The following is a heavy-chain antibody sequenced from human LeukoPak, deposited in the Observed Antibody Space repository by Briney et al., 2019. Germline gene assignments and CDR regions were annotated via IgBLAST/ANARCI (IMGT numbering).Heavy chain of an antibody. CDR1: GFTFSSYS. CDR3: ARMDRGAYNSPYYFDY. J-gene: IGHJ4*02. D-gene: IGHD5-24*01. CDR2: ISSSGTTI. V-gene: IGHV3-48*02. Sequence: GGSLRLSCAASGFTFSSYSMNWVRHTPGKGLQWVSYISSSGTTIYCADSVKGRFTISRDNVKNSLYLQMDSLRDEDTAIYYCARMDRGAYNSPYYFDYWGQGTLVTVSS.